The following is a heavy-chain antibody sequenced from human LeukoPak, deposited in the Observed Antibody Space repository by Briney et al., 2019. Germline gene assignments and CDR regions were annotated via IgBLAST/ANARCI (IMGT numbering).Heavy chain of an antibody. CDR3: ARDRSNSDV. Sequence: ASVKVSCKASGYTFINYGISWVRQAPGQGLEWMGWISVYKGVTNYAQKFQGRVTMTTDKSTSTAYMELRSLRSDDTAVYFCARDRSNSDVWGQGTTVTVSS. J-gene: IGHJ6*02. V-gene: IGHV1-18*01. CDR1: GYTFINYG. D-gene: IGHD2-15*01. CDR2: ISVYKGVT.